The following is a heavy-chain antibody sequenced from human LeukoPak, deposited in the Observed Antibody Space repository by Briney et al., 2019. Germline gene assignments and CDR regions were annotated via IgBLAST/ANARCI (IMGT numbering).Heavy chain of an antibody. J-gene: IGHJ4*02. Sequence: GSLRLSCAASGFTFSSYWMHWVRQAPGKGLVWVSRINSDGSSTSYADSVKGRFTISRDNAKNTLYLQMNSLRAEDTAVYYCAREGFAYCGGDCYSFGYWGQGTLVTVSS. CDR1: GFTFSSYW. V-gene: IGHV3-74*01. D-gene: IGHD2-21*02. CDR2: INSDGSST. CDR3: AREGFAYCGGDCYSFGY.